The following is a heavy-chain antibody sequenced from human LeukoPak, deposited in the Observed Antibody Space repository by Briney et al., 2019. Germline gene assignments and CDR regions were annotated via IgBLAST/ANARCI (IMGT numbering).Heavy chain of an antibody. CDR3: AREARDYEGSGYHYGK. Sequence: SETLSLTCTVSGVSINSHYLNWIRQPPGKGLEWIGYIYGSGRTNYNPSLKSRVTMSVDTSKSQFSLNLNSLTAADTAVYYCAREARDYEGSGYHYGKWGQGTLVTVSS. CDR2: IYGSGRT. J-gene: IGHJ4*02. V-gene: IGHV4-59*11. CDR1: GVSINSHY. D-gene: IGHD3-16*02.